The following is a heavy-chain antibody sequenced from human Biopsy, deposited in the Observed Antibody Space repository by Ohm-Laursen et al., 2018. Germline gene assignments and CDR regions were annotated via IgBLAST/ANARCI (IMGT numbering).Heavy chain of an antibody. CDR1: GGSITADF. CDR2: RFHSGSP. D-gene: IGHD3/OR15-3a*01. J-gene: IGHJ4*02. CDR3: VRLNRRGNIIFFDY. V-gene: IGHV4-59*08. Sequence: GTLSLTCTMSGGSITADFWTWIRQTPGERLEWIGYRFHSGSPMYNPSLKSRVTISVDTSKSQFSLTLTSVTAADTAVYYCVRLNRRGNIIFFDYWGRGTLVTVSS.